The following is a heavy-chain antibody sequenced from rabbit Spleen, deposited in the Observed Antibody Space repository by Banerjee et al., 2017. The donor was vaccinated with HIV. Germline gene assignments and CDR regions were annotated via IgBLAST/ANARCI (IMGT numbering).Heavy chain of an antibody. Sequence: QQQLEESGGGLVKPGGTLTLTCKASGIDFSSNYYMCWVRQAPGKGLELIACIAGSGSGFTYSATWAKGRFTISKTSSTTVTLQMTSLTAADTATYFCARDLTDVVGWNFGWWGPGTLETV. CDR3: ARDLTDVVGWNFGW. J-gene: IGHJ4*01. CDR2: IAGSGSGFT. V-gene: IGHV1S45*01. D-gene: IGHD4-1*01. CDR1: GIDFSSNYY.